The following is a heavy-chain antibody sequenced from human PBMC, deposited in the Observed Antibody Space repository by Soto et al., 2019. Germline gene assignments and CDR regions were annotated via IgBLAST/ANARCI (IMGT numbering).Heavy chain of an antibody. CDR1: GYTFTSYA. V-gene: IGHV1-3*01. Sequence: ASVKVSCKASGYTFTSYAMHWVRQAPGQRLEWMGWINAGNGNTKYSQKFQGRVTITRDTSASTAYMELSSLRSEDTAVYYCARDLFDGEQWLDRDDYYYYMDVWGKGTTVTVSS. CDR3: ARDLFDGEQWLDRDDYYYYMDV. J-gene: IGHJ6*03. CDR2: INAGNGNT. D-gene: IGHD6-19*01.